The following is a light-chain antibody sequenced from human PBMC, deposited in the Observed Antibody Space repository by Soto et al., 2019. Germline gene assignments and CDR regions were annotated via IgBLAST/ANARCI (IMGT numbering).Light chain of an antibody. CDR3: QQRSNWLT. J-gene: IGKJ4*01. V-gene: IGKV3-11*01. Sequence: EIVLTQSPATLSLSPGERATLSCRASQSVSSYLASYQQKPGQAPRLLIYDASSRATGIPARFSGSGSGTDFTLTISSLEPEDFAVYYCQQRSNWLTFGGGTKVEIK. CDR2: DAS. CDR1: QSVSSY.